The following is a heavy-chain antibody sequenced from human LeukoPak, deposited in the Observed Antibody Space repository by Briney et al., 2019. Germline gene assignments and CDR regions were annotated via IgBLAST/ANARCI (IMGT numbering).Heavy chain of an antibody. V-gene: IGHV1-69*05. Sequence: SVKVSCKASGGTFSSYAISWVRQAPGQGLEWMGGIIPIFGTANYAQKFQGRVTMTRDTSTSTVYMELSSLRSEDTAVYYCATRTGRTGYSSSYDNWFDPWGQGTLVTVSS. CDR1: GGTFSSYA. D-gene: IGHD6-13*01. CDR3: ATRTGRTGYSSSYDNWFDP. J-gene: IGHJ5*02. CDR2: IIPIFGTA.